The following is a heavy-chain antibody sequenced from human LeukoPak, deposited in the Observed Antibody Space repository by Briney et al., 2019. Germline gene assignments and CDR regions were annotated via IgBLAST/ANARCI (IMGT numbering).Heavy chain of an antibody. CDR3: ARDPSSGVYYDSSGAAFDI. D-gene: IGHD3-22*01. J-gene: IGHJ3*02. CDR2: ISSSGSTI. Sequence: GGSLRLSCAASGFTFSSYEMNWVRQAPGKGLEWVSYISSSGSTIYYADSVKGRFTISRDNAKNSLYLQMNSLRAEDTAVYYCARDPSSGVYYDSSGAAFDIWGQGTMVTVSS. V-gene: IGHV3-48*03. CDR1: GFTFSSYE.